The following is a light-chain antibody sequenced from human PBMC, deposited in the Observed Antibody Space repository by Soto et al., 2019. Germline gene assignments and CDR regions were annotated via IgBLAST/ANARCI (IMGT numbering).Light chain of an antibody. J-gene: IGKJ4*01. CDR3: QQRSNWPPGLT. V-gene: IGKV3-11*01. CDR2: DAS. CDR1: QSVSSD. Sequence: EIVITQSPATLSVSPGERATLSCRAIQSVSSDLAWYQQKPGQAPRLLIYDASNRATGIPARFSGSGSGTDFTLTISSLEPEDFAVYYCQQRSNWPPGLTFGGGTKVDI.